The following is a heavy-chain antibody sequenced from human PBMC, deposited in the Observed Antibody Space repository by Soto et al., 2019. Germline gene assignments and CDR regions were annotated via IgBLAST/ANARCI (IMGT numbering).Heavy chain of an antibody. CDR3: ARDSPDYCENLFDP. CDR1: GYTFTSYG. Sequence: QVQLVQSGAEVKKPGASVKVSCKASGYTFTSYGISWVRQAPGQGLEWMGWISAYTGNTNYAQKLQGRVTMTTDTXXSTAYMELRSLRSDDMAVYYCARDSPDYCENLFDPWGQGTLVTVSS. CDR2: ISAYTGNT. V-gene: IGHV1-18*03. D-gene: IGHD4-17*01. J-gene: IGHJ5*02.